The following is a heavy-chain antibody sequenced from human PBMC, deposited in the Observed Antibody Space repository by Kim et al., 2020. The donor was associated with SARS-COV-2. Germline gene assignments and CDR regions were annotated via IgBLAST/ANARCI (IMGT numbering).Heavy chain of an antibody. D-gene: IGHD2-15*01. J-gene: IGHJ5*02. CDR3: ARVVVGATGWFDP. V-gene: IGHV4-34*09. Sequence: NYTPSLKSRVTIAVDTAKNQFSLKLSSGTAADTAVDYCARVVVGATGWFDPWGQGTLVTVSS.